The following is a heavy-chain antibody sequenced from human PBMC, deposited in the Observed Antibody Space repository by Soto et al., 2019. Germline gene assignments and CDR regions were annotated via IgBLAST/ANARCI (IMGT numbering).Heavy chain of an antibody. Sequence: GGTLRLSCAASGFTFSNALMTWLRQPPGKGLEWAGRIKSKSDGATTDYAAPVRGRFIISRDDSKNTLYLQLNSLKTEATAVYYCTAGRTNCGVVIVPWGQGTLVAVFS. CDR3: TAGRTNCGVVIVP. CDR2: IKSKSDGATT. D-gene: IGHD3-3*01. V-gene: IGHV3-15*01. J-gene: IGHJ5*02. CDR1: GFTFSNAL.